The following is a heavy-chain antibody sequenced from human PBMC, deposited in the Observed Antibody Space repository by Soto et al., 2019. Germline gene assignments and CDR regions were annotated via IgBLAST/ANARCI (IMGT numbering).Heavy chain of an antibody. D-gene: IGHD3-10*01. CDR3: ARFGYYYALGSPLDH. CDR2: IDWDGDQ. Sequence: SGPTLVNPTEPLTLTCTFSGFSLSSNGMSISWIRQPPGQALEWLAVIDWDGDQYYTTSLKTRLTISKDTSKNQVVLRLTNVDPADTATYFCARFGYYYALGSPLDHWGQGILVTVSS. J-gene: IGHJ4*02. V-gene: IGHV2-70*12. CDR1: GFSLSSNGMS.